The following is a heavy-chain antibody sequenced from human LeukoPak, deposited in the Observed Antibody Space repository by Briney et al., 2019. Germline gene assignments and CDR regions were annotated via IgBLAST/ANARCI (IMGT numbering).Heavy chain of an antibody. D-gene: IGHD6-13*01. CDR3: AKCPSSWYRYFQH. CDR1: GFTFSSYA. Sequence: GGSLRLSCAASGFTFSSYAMSWVRQAPGKGLEWVSAISCSGGSTYYADSVKGRFTISRDNSKNTLYLQMNSLRAEDTAVYYCAKCPSSWYRYFQHWGKGTLVTVSS. CDR2: ISCSGGST. V-gene: IGHV3-23*01. J-gene: IGHJ1*01.